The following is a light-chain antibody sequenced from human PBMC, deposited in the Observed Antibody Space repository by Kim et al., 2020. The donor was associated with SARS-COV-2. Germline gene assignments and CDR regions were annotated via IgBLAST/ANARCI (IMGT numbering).Light chain of an antibody. Sequence: SPGESATLSCRAPQSVTNNFLGWYQQKPGQAPRHLMYAASRRATGIEDRFSGSGSGTDFTLTIRRLGPEDCAVYYCHQYASSLQAFGQGTKVDIK. CDR3: HQYASSLQA. J-gene: IGKJ1*01. V-gene: IGKV3-20*01. CDR2: AAS. CDR1: QSVTNNF.